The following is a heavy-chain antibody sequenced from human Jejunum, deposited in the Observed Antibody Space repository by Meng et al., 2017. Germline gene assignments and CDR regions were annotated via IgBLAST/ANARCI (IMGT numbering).Heavy chain of an antibody. J-gene: IGHJ4*02. CDR1: GYTFTYYY. V-gene: IGHV1-46*01. Sequence: ASVKVSCKASGYTFTYYYVHWVRQAPGQGLEWMGIINGNDGGTNYAQKFQGRVTMTRDTSTNTVHMELSSLRSDDTAVYYCARPYDRNGYGFYRFDYWGQGTLVTVSS. CDR2: INGNDGGT. CDR3: ARPYDRNGYGFYRFDY. D-gene: IGHD3-22*01.